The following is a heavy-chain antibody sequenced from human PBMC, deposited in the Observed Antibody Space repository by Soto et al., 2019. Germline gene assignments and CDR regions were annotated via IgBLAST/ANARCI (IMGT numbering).Heavy chain of an antibody. D-gene: IGHD5-12*01. Sequence: ASETLSLTCTVSGGSISSYYWSWIRQPPGKGLEWIGYIYYSGSTNYNPSLKSRVTISVDTSKNQFSLKLSSVTAADTAVYYCARGYSGYDGLDYWGQGTLVTVSS. J-gene: IGHJ4*02. CDR2: IYYSGST. CDR3: ARGYSGYDGLDY. CDR1: GGSISSYY. V-gene: IGHV4-59*01.